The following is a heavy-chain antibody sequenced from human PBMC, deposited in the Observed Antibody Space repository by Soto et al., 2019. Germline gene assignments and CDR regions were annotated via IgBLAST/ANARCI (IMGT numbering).Heavy chain of an antibody. CDR3: AHRRRYYDSKARSFDP. CDR2: IYWDDDK. Sequence: QITLKESGPTLVKPTQTLTLTCTFSGFSLSTSGVGVGWIRQPPGKALEWLALIYWDDDKRYSPSLKSRLTITKDTSKNQVVLTMTNMDPVDTATYYCAHRRRYYDSKARSFDPWGQGTLVTVSS. D-gene: IGHD3-22*01. V-gene: IGHV2-5*02. CDR1: GFSLSTSGVG. J-gene: IGHJ5*02.